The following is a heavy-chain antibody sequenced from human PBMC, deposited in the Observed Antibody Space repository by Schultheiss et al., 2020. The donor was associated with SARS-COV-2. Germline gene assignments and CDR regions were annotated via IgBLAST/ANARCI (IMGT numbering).Heavy chain of an antibody. CDR2: ISYDGSNK. V-gene: IGHV3-30*12. CDR1: GFTFSSYG. J-gene: IGHJ5*02. CDR3: AKAPYSSSYRGWFDP. Sequence: GGSLRLSCAASGFTFSSYGMHWVRQAPGKGLEWVAVISYDGSNKYYADSVKGRFTISRDNSKNTLYLQMNSLRAEDTAVYYCAKAPYSSSYRGWFDPWGQGTLVTVSS. D-gene: IGHD6-13*01.